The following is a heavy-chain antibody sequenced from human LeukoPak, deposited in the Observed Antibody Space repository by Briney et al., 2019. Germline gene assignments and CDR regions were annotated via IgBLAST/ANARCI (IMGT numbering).Heavy chain of an antibody. J-gene: IGHJ3*02. Sequence: GGSLRLSCAASGFTFSNYWMSWVRQAPGKGLEWVANIKQDGSEKFYVDSVKGRFTISRDNAKNSLYLQMNSLRVEDTAVYYCARDRTDYGSFDIWGQGTMVTVSS. CDR2: IKQDGSEK. CDR3: ARDRTDYGSFDI. V-gene: IGHV3-7*03. D-gene: IGHD4-17*01. CDR1: GFTFSNYW.